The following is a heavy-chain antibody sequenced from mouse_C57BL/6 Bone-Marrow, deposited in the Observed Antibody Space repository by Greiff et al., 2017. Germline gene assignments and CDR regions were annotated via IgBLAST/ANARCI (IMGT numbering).Heavy chain of an antibody. Sequence: VMLVESGPGLVAPSQSLSITCTVSGFSLTSYAISWVRQPPGKGLEWLGVIWSGGGTNYNSALKSRLSISKDKSKSQVYLKMNSLQTNDTARYYCASYSNSSPCDVWGTGTTVTVSS. J-gene: IGHJ1*03. CDR2: IWSGGGT. CDR1: GFSLTSYA. CDR3: ASYSNSSPCDV. V-gene: IGHV2-9-1*01. D-gene: IGHD2-5*01.